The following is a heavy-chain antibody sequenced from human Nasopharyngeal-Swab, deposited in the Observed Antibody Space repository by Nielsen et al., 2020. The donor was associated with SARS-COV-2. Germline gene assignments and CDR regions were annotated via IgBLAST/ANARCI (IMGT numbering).Heavy chain of an antibody. CDR3: ARLGTESYHYYSLDV. Sequence: GESLKISCVTSGFTFNMYSMHWVRQAQGKGLEWVSSIRSTSNYIYYGESVKGRFTISRDNTQKSLYLEMNSLRVEDTAVYYCARLGTESYHYYSLDVWGQGTTVTVSS. V-gene: IGHV3-21*01. CDR2: IRSTSNYI. CDR1: GFTFNMYS. J-gene: IGHJ6*02. D-gene: IGHD1-1*01.